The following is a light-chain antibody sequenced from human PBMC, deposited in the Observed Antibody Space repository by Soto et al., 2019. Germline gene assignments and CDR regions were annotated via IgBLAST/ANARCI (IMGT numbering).Light chain of an antibody. CDR2: GDN. V-gene: IGLV1-40*01. CDR3: SSYTSTTLV. J-gene: IGLJ2*01. CDR1: TSNIGAPYD. Sequence: QSVLTQPPSVSGAPGQRVSISCTGSTSNIGAPYDVHWYQHLPGAAPKLLIYGDNNRPSGVPDRFSGSKSGTSASLAITSLQAEDEADYYCSSYTSTTLVFGGGTKVTVL.